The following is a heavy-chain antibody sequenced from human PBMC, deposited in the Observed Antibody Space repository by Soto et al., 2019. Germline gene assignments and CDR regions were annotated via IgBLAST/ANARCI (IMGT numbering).Heavy chain of an antibody. D-gene: IGHD2-2*01. CDR2: IYYSGST. Sequence: XATLSLTCTVSGGSISSYYWSWIGQPPGKGLEWIGYIYYSGSTNYNPSLKSRVTISVDTSKNQFSLKLSSVTAADTAVYYCARGVVVVPAANYKFYYYYYYGMDVWGQGTTVTVSS. CDR3: ARGVVVVPAANYKFYYYYYYGMDV. V-gene: IGHV4-59*01. J-gene: IGHJ6*02. CDR1: GGSISSYY.